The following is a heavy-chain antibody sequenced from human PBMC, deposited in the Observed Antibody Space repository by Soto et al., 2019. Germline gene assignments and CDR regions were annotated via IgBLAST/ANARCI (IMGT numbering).Heavy chain of an antibody. CDR2: ISTTGNT. CDR1: GDTITSFS. Sequence: SETLSLTCTVSGDTITSFSWNWIRQSAGKGLEWIGRISTTGNTRYNPSLESRVTMSLDTSKNQFSLKLNSVTAADTAVYYCEGESGENWSYEAYWGQGTLVTVSS. CDR3: EGESGENWSYEAY. V-gene: IGHV4-4*07. D-gene: IGHD1-7*01. J-gene: IGHJ4*02.